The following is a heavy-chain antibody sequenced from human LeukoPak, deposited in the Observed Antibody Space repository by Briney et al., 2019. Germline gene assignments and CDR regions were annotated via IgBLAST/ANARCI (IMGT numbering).Heavy chain of an antibody. Sequence: SETLSLTCTVSGGSISSSSYYWGWIRQPPGKGLEWIGSIYYSGSTYYNPSLKSRVTISVDTSKNQFSLKLSSVTAADTAVYYCARPFVRGWYDLVTWGQGILVTVSS. CDR1: GGSISSSSYY. CDR3: ARPFVRGWYDLVT. J-gene: IGHJ5*02. CDR2: IYYSGST. D-gene: IGHD6-19*01. V-gene: IGHV4-39*01.